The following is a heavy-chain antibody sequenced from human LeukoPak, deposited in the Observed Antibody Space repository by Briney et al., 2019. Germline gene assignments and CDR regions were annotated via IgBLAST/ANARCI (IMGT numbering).Heavy chain of an antibody. Sequence: SQTLSLTCTVSGGSISSGDYYWRWIRQPPGKGLEWIGYIYYSGSTYYHPSLKSRVTISVDTSKNQFSLKLSSVTAADTAVYYCARVVSGDYDSSGYYLPIWGQGTMVTVSS. CDR2: IYYSGST. D-gene: IGHD3-22*01. CDR3: ARVVSGDYDSSGYYLPI. CDR1: GGSISSGDYY. V-gene: IGHV4-30-4*01. J-gene: IGHJ3*02.